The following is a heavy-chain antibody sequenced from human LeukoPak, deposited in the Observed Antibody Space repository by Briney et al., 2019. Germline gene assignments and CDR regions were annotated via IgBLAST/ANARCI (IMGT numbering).Heavy chain of an antibody. Sequence: GGSLRLSCAASGFTFSNYGMHWVRQAPGKGLEWVAFVRYDETTKFYADSVKGRFTISRDNSKTTLYLQMNSLRAKDTAVYYCAKDVPTAYFDYWGQGTLVTVSS. D-gene: IGHD2-2*01. J-gene: IGHJ4*02. CDR1: GFTFSNYG. V-gene: IGHV3-30*02. CDR2: VRYDETTK. CDR3: AKDVPTAYFDY.